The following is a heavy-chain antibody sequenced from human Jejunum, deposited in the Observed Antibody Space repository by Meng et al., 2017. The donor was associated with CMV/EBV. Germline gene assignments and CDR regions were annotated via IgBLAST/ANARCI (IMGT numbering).Heavy chain of an antibody. Sequence: SGYTFTSYDINWVRPATGQGLEWMGSMDPNSGNAGYAQKFQGRVTITRDSSISTAYMYLSSLRSEDTAVYYCARAYDFWSGQMDVWGQGTTVTVSS. CDR2: MDPNSGNA. D-gene: IGHD3-3*01. J-gene: IGHJ6*02. V-gene: IGHV1-8*03. CDR3: ARAYDFWSGQMDV. CDR1: GYTFTSYD.